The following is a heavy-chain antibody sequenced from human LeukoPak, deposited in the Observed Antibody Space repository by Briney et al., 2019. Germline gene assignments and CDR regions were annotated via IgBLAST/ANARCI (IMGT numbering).Heavy chain of an antibody. Sequence: SETLSLTCAVYGGSFSGYYWSWIRQPPGKGLEWIGEINHSGSTNYNPSLKSRVTISVDTSKNQFSLKLSPVTAADTAVYYCARLRGVATTQPSFYYFDYWGQGTLVTVSS. D-gene: IGHD5-12*01. J-gene: IGHJ4*02. V-gene: IGHV4-34*01. CDR1: GGSFSGYY. CDR3: ARLRGVATTQPSFYYFDY. CDR2: INHSGST.